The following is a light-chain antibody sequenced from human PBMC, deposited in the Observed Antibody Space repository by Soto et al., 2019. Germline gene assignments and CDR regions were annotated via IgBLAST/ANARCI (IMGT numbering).Light chain of an antibody. J-gene: IGLJ1*01. CDR2: EVS. CDR3: SSYTSSSTHYV. Sequence: QSALTQPASVSGSPGQSITISCTGTSSDVGGYNYVSWYQQHPGKAPKLMIYEVSNRPSGVSNRFSGSKSGNTAYLTISGLQAEDEADYYCSSYTSSSTHYVFGTGTKVTVL. V-gene: IGLV2-14*01. CDR1: SSDVGGYNY.